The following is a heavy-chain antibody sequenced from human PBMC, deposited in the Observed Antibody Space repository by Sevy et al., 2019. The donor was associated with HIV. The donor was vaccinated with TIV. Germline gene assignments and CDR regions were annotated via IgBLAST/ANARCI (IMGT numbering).Heavy chain of an antibody. V-gene: IGHV1-18*01. CDR3: ARGLYSSSSYYYYYMDV. CDR2: ISAYNGNT. CDR1: GYTFTSYG. D-gene: IGHD6-6*01. J-gene: IGHJ6*03. Sequence: ASVKVSCKASGYTFTSYGISWVRQAPGQGLEWMGWISAYNGNTNYAQKLQGRVTMTTDTSTSTAYMELRSLRSDDTAVYYCARGLYSSSSYYYYYMDVWGKWTTVTVSS.